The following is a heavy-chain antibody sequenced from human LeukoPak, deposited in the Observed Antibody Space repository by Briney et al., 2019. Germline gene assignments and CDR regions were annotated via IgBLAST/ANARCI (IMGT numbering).Heavy chain of an antibody. D-gene: IGHD3-22*01. J-gene: IGHJ4*02. Sequence: GGSLRLSCAASGFTFSNAWMSWVRQAPGKGLEWVGRIKSKTDGETTDYAAPVKGRFTISRDDSKNTLYLQMNSLKTEDTAVYYCTTDALDSSGYSFDYWGQGTLVTVSS. CDR3: TTDALDSSGYSFDY. CDR2: IKSKTDGETT. V-gene: IGHV3-15*01. CDR1: GFTFSNAW.